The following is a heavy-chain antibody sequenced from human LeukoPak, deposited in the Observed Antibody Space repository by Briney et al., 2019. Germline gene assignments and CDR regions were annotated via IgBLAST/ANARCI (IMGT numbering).Heavy chain of an antibody. CDR3: AIRYRSGQMDY. V-gene: IGHV4-34*01. CDR2: INHSGST. Sequence: PSETLSLTCAVYGGSFSGYSWRWIRQPPGKGLEWIGEINHSGSTNYNPSFKSRVTMSVDTSKNQFSLKLSSVTAADTAVYFCAIRYRSGQMDYWGQGTLVTVSS. D-gene: IGHD6-19*01. J-gene: IGHJ4*02. CDR1: GGSFSGYS.